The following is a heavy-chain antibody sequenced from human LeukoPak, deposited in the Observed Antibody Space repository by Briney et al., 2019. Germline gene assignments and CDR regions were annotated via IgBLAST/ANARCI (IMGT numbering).Heavy chain of an antibody. CDR2: LYYRGTS. CDR1: GGSISIYY. CDR3: ASLSVAAPILYFFDY. J-gene: IGHJ4*02. D-gene: IGHD6-19*01. V-gene: IGHV4-59*08. Sequence: SETLSLTCTLAGGSISIYYWSWIRHPPGKGLGFIGYLYYRGTSTYNPSRNRRVTISVDPSKTQFSLKLSSVTAADTAVYYCASLSVAAPILYFFDYWGLGTLVTVSS.